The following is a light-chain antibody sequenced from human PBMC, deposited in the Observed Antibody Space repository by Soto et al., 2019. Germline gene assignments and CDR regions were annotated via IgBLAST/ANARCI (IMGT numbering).Light chain of an antibody. CDR2: VNSDGSH. V-gene: IGLV4-69*01. J-gene: IGLJ2*01. Sequence: QLVLTQSPSASASLGASVKLTCTLSSGHSSYAIAWHQQQPEKGPRYLMKVNSDGSHSKGDGIPDRFSGSSSGAERYLTISSLQSEDEADYYCQTWGTGIRVFGGETNLTVL. CDR3: QTWGTGIRV. CDR1: SGHSSYA.